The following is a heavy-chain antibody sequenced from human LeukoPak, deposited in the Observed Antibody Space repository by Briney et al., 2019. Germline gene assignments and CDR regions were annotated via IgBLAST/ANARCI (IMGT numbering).Heavy chain of an antibody. CDR1: GFTFSSYG. CDR2: IWYDGSNK. V-gene: IGHV3-33*08. J-gene: IGHJ4*02. CDR3: ARAGPGIAVAGPSY. D-gene: IGHD6-19*01. Sequence: GGSLRLSCAASGFTFSSYGMRWVRQAPGKGLEWVAVIWYDGSNKYYADSVKGRFTISRDNSKNTLYLQMNSLRAEDTAVYYCARAGPGIAVAGPSYWGQGTLVTVSS.